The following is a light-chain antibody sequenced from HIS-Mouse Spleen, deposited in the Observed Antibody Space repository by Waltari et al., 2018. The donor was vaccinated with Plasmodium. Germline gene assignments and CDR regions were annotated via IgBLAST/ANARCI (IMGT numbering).Light chain of an antibody. V-gene: IGLV3-10*01. Sequence: SYELTQPPSVSVSPGQTARITCSGDALPKKYAYWYQQKSGQAPVLVIYEDSKRPSGIPEGLSGSISGTMATLTISGAQVGDEADYYCYSTDSSGNHRVFGGGTKLTVL. CDR3: YSTDSSGNHRV. J-gene: IGLJ3*02. CDR1: ALPKKY. CDR2: EDS.